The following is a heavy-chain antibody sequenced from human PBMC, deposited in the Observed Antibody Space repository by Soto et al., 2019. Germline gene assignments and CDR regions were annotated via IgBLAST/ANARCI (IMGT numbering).Heavy chain of an antibody. CDR2: VFYTGAT. J-gene: IGHJ6*02. CDR3: AKPPYPESGGYINRGGGYYYYAMDV. Sequence: SETLSLTCTVSGGSIRSSTYYWGWIRQPPGKGLEWVGNVFYTGATSYNPSLKSRVTISVDTSNQFSLRLSSVTAADTAVYYCAKPPYPESGGYINRGGGYYYYAMDVWGQGTTVTVSS. CDR1: GGSIRSSTYY. D-gene: IGHD3-22*01. V-gene: IGHV4-39*01.